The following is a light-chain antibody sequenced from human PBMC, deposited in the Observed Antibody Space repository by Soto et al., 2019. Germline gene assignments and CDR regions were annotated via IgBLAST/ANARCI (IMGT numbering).Light chain of an antibody. Sequence: QSALTQPASVSGSPGQSITIACTGTNRDVGSYNLVSWYQQRPGEAPKLIISEVRNRPSGLSYRFTGSKSGNTASLTISGLQAEDEADNYGGSYTTASTMVFGGGTQLTVL. J-gene: IGLJ3*02. CDR1: NRDVGSYNL. CDR2: EVR. CDR3: GSYTTASTMV. V-gene: IGLV2-14*01.